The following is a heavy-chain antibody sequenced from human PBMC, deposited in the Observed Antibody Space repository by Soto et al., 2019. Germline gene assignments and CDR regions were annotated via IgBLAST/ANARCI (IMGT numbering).Heavy chain of an antibody. J-gene: IGHJ6*02. CDR3: ARIVCTGNNRPMYAYYQMDV. V-gene: IGHV3-33*01. CDR2: IWYDGSQK. D-gene: IGHD2-8*02. CDR1: GFTFNTYG. Sequence: GGSLRLSCAASGFTFNTYGMNWVRQAPGKGLEWVAVIWYDGSQKYYPDSVKGRFTVSRDNSKNTMYLQMNSLRAEDTAVYYCARIVCTGNNRPMYAYYQMDVWDQGTTFTVSS.